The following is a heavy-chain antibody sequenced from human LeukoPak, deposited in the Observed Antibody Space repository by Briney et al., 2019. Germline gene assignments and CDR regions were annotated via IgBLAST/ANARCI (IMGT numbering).Heavy chain of an antibody. V-gene: IGHV1-69*13. D-gene: IGHD3-22*01. CDR2: IIPIFGTA. Sequence: SVNVSCKASGGTFSSYAISWVRQAPGQGLEWMGGIIPIFGTANYAQKFQGRVTITADESTSTAYMELSSLRSEDTAVYYCARGSSSGYYFALHLFDYWGQGTLVTVSS. J-gene: IGHJ4*02. CDR1: GGTFSSYA. CDR3: ARGSSSGYYFALHLFDY.